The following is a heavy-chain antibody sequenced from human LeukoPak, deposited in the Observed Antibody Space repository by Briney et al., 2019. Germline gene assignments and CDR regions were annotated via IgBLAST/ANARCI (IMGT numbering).Heavy chain of an antibody. D-gene: IGHD4-17*01. CDR2: ISSRSSYI. J-gene: IGHJ4*02. CDR1: GFTFSSYW. V-gene: IGHV3-21*01. Sequence: GGSLRLSCAASGFTFSSYWMHWVRQAPGKGLEWVSSISSRSSYIFYADSMKGRFTISRDNAKNSLSLQMNSLRAEDTAVYYCARSNLSFYYGDYSGALDYWGQGTLVTVSS. CDR3: ARSNLSFYYGDYSGALDY.